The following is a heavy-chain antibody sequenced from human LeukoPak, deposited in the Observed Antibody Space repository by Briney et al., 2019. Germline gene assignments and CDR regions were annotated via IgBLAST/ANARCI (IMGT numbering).Heavy chain of an antibody. V-gene: IGHV4-4*02. CDR3: AREGGPYRPLDY. CDR1: GGSISNTNW. CDR2: VNLQGST. J-gene: IGHJ4*02. Sequence: SETLSLTCGVSGGSISNTNWWTWVRHPPGKGLEWIEEVNLQGSTNYNPSLKSRVAISEDNSENHISLKLTSVPAADTAVYYCAREGGPYRPLDYSGQGTLVTVAS.